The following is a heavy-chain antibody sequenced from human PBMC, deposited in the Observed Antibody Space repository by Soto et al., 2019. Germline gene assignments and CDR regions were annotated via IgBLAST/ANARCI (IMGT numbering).Heavy chain of an antibody. D-gene: IGHD2-2*01. V-gene: IGHV3-33*01. CDR2: IWYDGSNK. J-gene: IGHJ4*02. Sequence: QVQLVESGGGVVQPGRSLRLSCAASRFPFSSYGMHWVRQAPGKGLEWVAVIWYDGSNKYYTDSVKGRFTISRDNSKNTLYLQINSLRGEDTAVYYCARGKAMTGVAIDYWGQGTLVTVSS. CDR3: ARGKAMTGVAIDY. CDR1: RFPFSSYG.